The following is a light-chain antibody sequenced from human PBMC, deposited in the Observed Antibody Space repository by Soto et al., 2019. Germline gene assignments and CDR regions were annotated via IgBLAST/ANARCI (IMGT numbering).Light chain of an antibody. J-gene: IGKJ1*01. Sequence: EIVMTQSPATLSVSPGERATLSFRASQSVFISLAWYQQRPGQAPRLLIYGSATRATGIPARFSGSGSGTEFTLSISSLQSEDSAVYYCQQYHSWPAFGQGTKVDIK. CDR3: QQYHSWPA. V-gene: IGKV3-15*01. CDR2: GSA. CDR1: QSVFIS.